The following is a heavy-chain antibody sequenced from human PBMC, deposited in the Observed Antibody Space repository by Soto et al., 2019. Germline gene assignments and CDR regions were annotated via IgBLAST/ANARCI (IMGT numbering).Heavy chain of an antibody. J-gene: IGHJ2*01. CDR3: ARAYGDYGGNWYFDL. V-gene: IGHV4-39*01. D-gene: IGHD4-17*01. Sequence: KPSETLSLTCTVSGGSISSSSYYWGWIRQPPGKGLEWIGSIYYSGSTYYNPSLKSRVTISVDTSKNQFSLKLSSVTAADTAVYYCARAYGDYGGNWYFDLWGRGTLVTVSS. CDR1: GGSISSSSYY. CDR2: IYYSGST.